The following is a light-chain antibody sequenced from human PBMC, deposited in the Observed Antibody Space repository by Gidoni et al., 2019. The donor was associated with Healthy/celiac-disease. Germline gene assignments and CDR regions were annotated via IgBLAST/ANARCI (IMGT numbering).Light chain of an antibody. Sequence: DIVLTQSPATLSLSPGERATLSCRASQSVSSYLAWYQQKSGQAPRLLIYDASNRATGIPARFSGSWSGTDFTLTISSLEPEDFAVYYCQQRSNWPTFXGXTKVEIK. CDR3: QQRSNWPT. J-gene: IGKJ4*01. V-gene: IGKV3-11*01. CDR1: QSVSSY. CDR2: DAS.